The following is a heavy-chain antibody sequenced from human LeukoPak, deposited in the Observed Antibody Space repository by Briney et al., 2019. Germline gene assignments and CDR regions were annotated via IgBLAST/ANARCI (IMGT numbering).Heavy chain of an antibody. CDR3: ARHYYYDSSGYYSYLDY. CDR1: GFTVSSNY. V-gene: IGHV3-66*04. D-gene: IGHD3-22*01. CDR2: IYSGGST. J-gene: IGHJ4*02. Sequence: GGSLRLSCAASGFTVSSNYMSWVRQAPGKGLEWVSAIYSGGSTYYADSVKGRFTISRDNSKNTLYLQMNSLRAEDTAVYYCARHYYYDSSGYYSYLDYWGQGTLVTVSS.